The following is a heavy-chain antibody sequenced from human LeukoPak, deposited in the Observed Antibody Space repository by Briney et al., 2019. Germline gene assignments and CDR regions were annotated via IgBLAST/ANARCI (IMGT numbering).Heavy chain of an antibody. V-gene: IGHV3-30-3*01. D-gene: IGHD4-23*01. CDR1: GFTFSSYA. CDR2: ISYDGSNK. J-gene: IGHJ6*02. Sequence: GESLRLSCAASGFTFSSYAMHWVRQAPGKGLEWVAVISYDGSNKYYADSVKGRFTISRDNSKNTLYLQMNSLRAEDTAVYYCARSVVTIYYYYYGMDVWGQGTTVTVSS. CDR3: ARSVVTIYYYYYGMDV.